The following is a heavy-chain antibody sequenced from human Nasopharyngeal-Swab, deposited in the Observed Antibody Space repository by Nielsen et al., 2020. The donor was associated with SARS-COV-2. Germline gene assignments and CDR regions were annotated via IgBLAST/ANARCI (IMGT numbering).Heavy chain of an antibody. J-gene: IGHJ4*02. D-gene: IGHD3-9*01. Sequence: GESLKISCAASGFTFTSYAMNWVRQAPGKGLEWLSAVNGNDADTYYADSVKGRFTISKDNSKNTLYLHVNSLRAEDTAVYYCAKDLTGYYAPLDQWGQGVLVTVSS. V-gene: IGHV3-23*01. CDR1: GFTFTSYA. CDR2: VNGNDADT. CDR3: AKDLTGYYAPLDQ.